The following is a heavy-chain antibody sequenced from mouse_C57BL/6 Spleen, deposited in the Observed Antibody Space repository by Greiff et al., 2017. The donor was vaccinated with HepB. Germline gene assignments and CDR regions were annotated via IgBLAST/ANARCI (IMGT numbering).Heavy chain of an antibody. CDR1: GYTFTDYY. J-gene: IGHJ3*01. CDR2: INPNNGGT. Sequence: VQLQQSGPELVKPGASVKISCKASGYTFTDYYMNWVKQSHGKSLEWIGDINPNNGGTSYNQKFKGKATLTVDKSSSTAYMELRSLTSEDSAVYYCASGNRAWFAYWGQGTLVTVSA. CDR3: ASGNRAWFAY. D-gene: IGHD2-14*01. V-gene: IGHV1-26*01.